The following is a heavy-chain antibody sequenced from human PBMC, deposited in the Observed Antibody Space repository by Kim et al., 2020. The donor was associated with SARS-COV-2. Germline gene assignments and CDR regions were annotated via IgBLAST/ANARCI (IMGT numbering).Heavy chain of an antibody. V-gene: IGHV1-69*13. CDR1: GGTFSSYA. CDR3: ARLRPSDYDSSGYYYEYYFDY. CDR2: IIPIFGTA. J-gene: IGHJ4*02. D-gene: IGHD3-22*01. Sequence: SVKVSCKASGGTFSSYAISWVRQAPGQGLEWMGGIIPIFGTANYAQKFQGRVTITADESTSTAYMELSSLRSEDTAVYYCARLRPSDYDSSGYYYEYYFDYWGQGTLVTVSS.